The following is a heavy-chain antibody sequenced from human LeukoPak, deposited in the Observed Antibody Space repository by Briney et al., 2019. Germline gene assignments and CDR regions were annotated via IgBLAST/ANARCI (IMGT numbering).Heavy chain of an antibody. J-gene: IGHJ4*02. CDR3: AKAEPLWFGELFHFGY. Sequence: GESLRLSCAASGFTFSSYAMSWVRQAPGKGLEWVSAISGSGGSTYYADSVKGRFTISRDNSKNTLYLQMNSLRAEDTAVYYCAKAEPLWFGELFHFGYWGQGTLVTVSS. V-gene: IGHV3-23*01. CDR2: ISGSGGST. D-gene: IGHD3-10*01. CDR1: GFTFSSYA.